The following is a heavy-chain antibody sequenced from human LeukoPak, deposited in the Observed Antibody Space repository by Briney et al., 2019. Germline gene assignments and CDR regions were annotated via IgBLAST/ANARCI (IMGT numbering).Heavy chain of an antibody. J-gene: IGHJ6*03. CDR3: AREGIYSNYGLYYMDV. CDR1: GFTFSSYA. CDR2: ISYDGSNK. Sequence: GRSLRLSCAASGFTFSSYAMHWVRQAPGKGLEWVAFISYDGSNKNYVDSVKGRFTISRDNSKNTLYLQMNSLRAEDTAVYYCAREGIYSNYGLYYMDVWTKGTTVTVSS. D-gene: IGHD4-11*01. V-gene: IGHV3-30*04.